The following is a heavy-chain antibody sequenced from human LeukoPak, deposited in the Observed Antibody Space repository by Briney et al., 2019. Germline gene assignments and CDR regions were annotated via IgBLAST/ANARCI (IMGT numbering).Heavy chain of an antibody. J-gene: IGHJ4*02. CDR3: ARHSGYSSGWYPY. V-gene: IGHV1-18*01. D-gene: IGHD6-19*01. CDR2: ISAYNGNT. Sequence: ASLNVSFKASGYTFTSYGISWVRQAPGQGLEWMGWISAYNGNTNYAQKLEGRVTMTTDTSTSTAYMELRRLRSDDTAVHYCARHSGYSSGWYPYWGQGTLVTVSS. CDR1: GYTFTSYG.